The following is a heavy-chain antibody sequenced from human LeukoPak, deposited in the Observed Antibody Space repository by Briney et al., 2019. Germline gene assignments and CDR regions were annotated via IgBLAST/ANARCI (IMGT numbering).Heavy chain of an antibody. CDR2: ISSSGSTI. D-gene: IGHD2-2*01. Sequence: GGSLRLSCAASGFTFSSYEMNWVRQAPGKGLEWVSYISSSGSTIYYANSVKGRFTISRDNAKNSLYLQMNSLRAEDAAVYYCAKCGTTCYANAFYIWGQGTMVTVSS. CDR3: AKCGTTCYANAFYI. J-gene: IGHJ3*02. CDR1: GFTFSSYE. V-gene: IGHV3-48*03.